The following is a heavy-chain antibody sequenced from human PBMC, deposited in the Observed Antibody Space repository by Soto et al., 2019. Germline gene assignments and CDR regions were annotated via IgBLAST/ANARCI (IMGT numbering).Heavy chain of an antibody. J-gene: IGHJ6*02. CDR3: AKTLKEEGYYYYGLDA. Sequence: EVQLVESGGGLVQPGRSLRLSCAASGFTFDDYAMHWVRQAPGKGLEWVSGISWNSATIGYADSVKGRFTVSRDNVKNSLYLQMYSLRTEDTALYYCAKTLKEEGYYYYGLDAWGQGTTVTVSS. CDR2: ISWNSATI. CDR1: GFTFDDYA. V-gene: IGHV3-9*01.